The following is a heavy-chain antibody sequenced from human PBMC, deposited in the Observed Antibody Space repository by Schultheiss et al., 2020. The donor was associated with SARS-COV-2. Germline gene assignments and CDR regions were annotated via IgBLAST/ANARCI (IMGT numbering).Heavy chain of an antibody. V-gene: IGHV3-48*03. CDR3: ARLNDYGDYVAFDI. CDR2: ISSSGSTI. CDR1: GFTFSDCE. Sequence: GGSLRLSCAASGFTFSDCEMNWVRQAPGKGLEWVSYISSSGSTIYYADSVKGRFTISRDNAKNSLYLQMNSLRAEDTAVYYCARLNDYGDYVAFDIWGQGTMVTGSS. J-gene: IGHJ3*02. D-gene: IGHD4-17*01.